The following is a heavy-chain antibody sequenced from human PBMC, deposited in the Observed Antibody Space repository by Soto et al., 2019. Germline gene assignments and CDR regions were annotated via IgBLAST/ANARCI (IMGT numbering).Heavy chain of an antibody. V-gene: IGHV1-8*01. J-gene: IGHJ6*02. D-gene: IGHD2-21*01. CDR1: GYTFTSYD. CDR3: ARRIPFGYGMDV. CDR2: MNPNSGNT. Sequence: ASVKVSCKASGYTFTSYDINWVRQATGQGLEWMGWMNPNSGNTGYAQKFQGRVTMTRNTSISTAYMELSSLRAEDMAVYYRARRIPFGYGMDVWGQGTTVTVSS.